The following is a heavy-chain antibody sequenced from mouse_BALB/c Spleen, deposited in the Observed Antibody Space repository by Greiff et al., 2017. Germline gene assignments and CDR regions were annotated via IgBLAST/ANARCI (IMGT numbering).Heavy chain of an antibody. CDR2: ISDGGSYT. J-gene: IGHJ3*01. CDR1: GFTFSDYY. D-gene: IGHD2-3*01. Sequence: EVQRVESGGGLVKPGGSLKLSCAASGFTFSDYYMYWVRQTPEKRLEWVATISDGGSYTYYPDSVKGRFTISRDNAKNNLYLQMSSLKSEDTAMYYCARAYDGYHGGFAYWGQGTLVTVSA. CDR3: ARAYDGYHGGFAY. V-gene: IGHV5-4*02.